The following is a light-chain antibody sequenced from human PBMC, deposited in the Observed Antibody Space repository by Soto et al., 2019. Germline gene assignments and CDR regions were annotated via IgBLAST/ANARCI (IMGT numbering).Light chain of an antibody. J-gene: IGKJ2*01. V-gene: IGKV1-9*01. CDR3: QQLSTYPYT. CDR2: AAS. Sequence: DIQLTQSPSFLSASVGDRVTVTCRASQGIGSFLAWYQQRPGKAPKLLIYAASTLQSGVPSRFSGSGSGTEFALTISNLQPDDFATYYCQQLSTYPYTFGQGTKLEIK. CDR1: QGIGSF.